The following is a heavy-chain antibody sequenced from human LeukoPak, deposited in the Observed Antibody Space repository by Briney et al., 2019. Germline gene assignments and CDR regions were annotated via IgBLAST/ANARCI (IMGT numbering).Heavy chain of an antibody. J-gene: IGHJ4*02. CDR2: ISGSGGST. CDR3: AKRVPLVATIGYYFDY. V-gene: IGHV3-23*01. CDR1: GFTFSSYA. Sequence: GGSLRLSCAASGFTFSSYAMSWVRQAPGKGLEWVSAISGSGGSTYYADSVKGRFTISRDNSKNTVYLQMNSLSAEDTAVYYCAKRVPLVATIGYYFDYWGQGTLVTVSS. D-gene: IGHD5-12*01.